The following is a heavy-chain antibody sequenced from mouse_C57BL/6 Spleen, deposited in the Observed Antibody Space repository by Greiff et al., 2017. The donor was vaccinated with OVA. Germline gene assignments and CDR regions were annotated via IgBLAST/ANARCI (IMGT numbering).Heavy chain of an antibody. CDR3: ARRDSNSWFAY. D-gene: IGHD2-5*01. Sequence: VMLVESGGGLVKPGGSLKLSCAASGFTFSDYGMHWVRQAPEKGLAWVAYISSGSSTIYYADTVKGRFTISRDNAKNTLFLQMTSLRSEDTAMYYCARRDSNSWFAYWGQGTLVTVSA. J-gene: IGHJ3*01. V-gene: IGHV5-17*01. CDR1: GFTFSDYG. CDR2: ISSGSSTI.